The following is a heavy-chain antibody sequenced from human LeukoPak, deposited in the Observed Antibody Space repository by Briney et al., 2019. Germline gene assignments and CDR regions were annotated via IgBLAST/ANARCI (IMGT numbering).Heavy chain of an antibody. V-gene: IGHV4-39*01. J-gene: IGHJ5*02. Sequence: NPSETLSLTCTVSGGSISSISYYSGWIRQPPGKGLEWIGSIYYSGSTYYNPSPKSRVTISVDTSKNQFSLKLSSVTAADTAVYYCARRDGGYSSSWSQYNWFDPWGQGTLVTVSS. CDR2: IYYSGST. CDR3: ARRDGGYSSSWSQYNWFDP. CDR1: GGSISSISYY. D-gene: IGHD6-13*01.